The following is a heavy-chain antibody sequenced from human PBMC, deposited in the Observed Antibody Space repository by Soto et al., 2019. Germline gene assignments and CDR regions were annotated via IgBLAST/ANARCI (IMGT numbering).Heavy chain of an antibody. CDR3: ARTDRDFYGLDV. V-gene: IGHV3-13*05. CDR2: ISAAGDP. CDR1: GFTFRNYD. Sequence: EVQLVESGGGLVQPGGSLRLSCEAYGFTFRNYDMHWVRQGTGKDLEWVSGISAAGDPDYADSVEGRFTISRENAQNSFFLQMNSLRVGDTAVYYCARTDRDFYGLDVWGQGTTVIVSS. J-gene: IGHJ6*02.